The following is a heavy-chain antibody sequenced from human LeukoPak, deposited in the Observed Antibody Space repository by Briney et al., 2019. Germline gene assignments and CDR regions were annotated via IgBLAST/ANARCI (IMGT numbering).Heavy chain of an antibody. CDR1: GFTFSSYS. Sequence: GGSLRLSCAASGFTFSSYSMNWVHQAPGKGLEWVSYISSSSSTIYYADSVRGRFTISRDNAKNSLYLQMNSLRAEDTAVYYCAGVQDYGGNSGFDYWGQGTLVTVSS. D-gene: IGHD4-23*01. V-gene: IGHV3-48*04. J-gene: IGHJ4*02. CDR2: ISSSSSTI. CDR3: AGVQDYGGNSGFDY.